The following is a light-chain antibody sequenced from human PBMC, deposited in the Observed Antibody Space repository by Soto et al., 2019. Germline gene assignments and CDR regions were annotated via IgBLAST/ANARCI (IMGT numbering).Light chain of an antibody. V-gene: IGKV3-20*01. J-gene: IGKJ2*01. CDR2: AAS. CDR3: QQYASSVVYT. Sequence: EIVLTQSPGTLSLSPGETATLSCRASQSLTTRYLAWYQQKPGQAPRLLIYAASTRATGTPDRVSGSGSGTXXXXTISXLEXEXFAVYFCQQYASSVVYTFGQGTKLEIK. CDR1: QSLTTRY.